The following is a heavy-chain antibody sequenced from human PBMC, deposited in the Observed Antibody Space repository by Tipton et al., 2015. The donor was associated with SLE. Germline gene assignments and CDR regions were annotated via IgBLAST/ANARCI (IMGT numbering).Heavy chain of an antibody. D-gene: IGHD2-15*01. J-gene: IGHJ5*02. V-gene: IGHV4-61*09. Sequence: TLSLTCNVSGDSISSGSSYWSWIRQPAGKGLEWIGQINHSGSTDYNPSLKSRVTISVDTSKNQFSLKLTSVTAADTAVYYCTTRSYCTGAGCSSPWDWFDPWGQGTLVTVSS. CDR3: TTRSYCTGAGCSSPWDWFDP. CDR2: INHSGST. CDR1: GDSISSGSSY.